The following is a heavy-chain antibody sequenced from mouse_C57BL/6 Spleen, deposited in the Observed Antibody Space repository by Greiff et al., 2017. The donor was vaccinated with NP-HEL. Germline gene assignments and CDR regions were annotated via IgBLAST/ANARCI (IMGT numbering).Heavy chain of an antibody. CDR3: ARREITTVVATNFDY. Sequence: QVQLKESGAELARPGASVKLSCKASGYTFTSYGISWVKQRTGQGLEWIGEIYPRSGNTYYNEKFKGKATLTADKSSSTAYMELRSLTSEDSAVYFCARREITTVVATNFDYWGQGTTLTVSS. CDR1: GYTFTSYG. CDR2: IYPRSGNT. D-gene: IGHD1-1*01. J-gene: IGHJ2*01. V-gene: IGHV1-81*01.